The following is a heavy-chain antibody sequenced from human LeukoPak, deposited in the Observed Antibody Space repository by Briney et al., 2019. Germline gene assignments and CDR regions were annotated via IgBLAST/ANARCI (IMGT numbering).Heavy chain of an antibody. J-gene: IGHJ4*02. CDR3: AKDPLERSGSSLVSDY. D-gene: IGHD1-26*01. CDR1: GFTFSSYA. CDR2: ISGSGGST. Sequence: GGSLRLSCAASGFTFSSYAMSWVRQAPGKGLEWVSAISGSGGSTYYADSVKGRFTISRDNSKNTLYLQMNSLRAEDTAVYYCAKDPLERSGSSLVSDYWGQGTLVTVSS. V-gene: IGHV3-23*01.